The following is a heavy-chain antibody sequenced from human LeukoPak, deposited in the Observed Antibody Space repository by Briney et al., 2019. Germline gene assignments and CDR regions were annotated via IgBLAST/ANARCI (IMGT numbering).Heavy chain of an antibody. CDR1: GYSISSTSYY. CDR3: ARDSGSSCYFS. D-gene: IGHD2-15*01. V-gene: IGHV4-39*07. CDR2: IYYSGST. Sequence: SETLSLTCTVSGYSISSTSYYWGWIRQPPGKGLEWIGNIYYSGSTYYNPSLKSRVTISVDTSKNQFSLKLSSVTAADTAVYYCARDSGSSCYFSWGQGTLVTVSS. J-gene: IGHJ5*02.